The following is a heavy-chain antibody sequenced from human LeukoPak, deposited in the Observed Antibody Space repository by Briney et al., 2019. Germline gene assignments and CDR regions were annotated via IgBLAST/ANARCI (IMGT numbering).Heavy chain of an antibody. D-gene: IGHD4-17*01. CDR2: IYHSGTT. CDR1: GYSLSSGYF. Sequence: SETLSLTCAVSGYSLSSGYFWGWIRQPPGKGLEWIGSIYHSGTTYYNPSLKSRVTISVDTSKNQFSLKLSSVTAADTAVYYCARPPDSGDYGAAFDWWGQGTLVTVSS. V-gene: IGHV4-38-2*01. J-gene: IGHJ4*02. CDR3: ARPPDSGDYGAAFDW.